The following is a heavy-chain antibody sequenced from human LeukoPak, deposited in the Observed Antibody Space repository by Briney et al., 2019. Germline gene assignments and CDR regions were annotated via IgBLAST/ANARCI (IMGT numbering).Heavy chain of an antibody. D-gene: IGHD2-21*02. CDR2: MNPNSGNT. CDR3: ARERWAYCGGGCYHLAPDWEPHYYYYYGMDV. Sequence: ASVKVSCKASGYTFTSYDINWVRQATGQGLEWMGWMNPNSGNTGYAQKFQGRVTMTRNTSISTAYMELSSLRSEDTAVYYCARERWAYCGGGCYHLAPDWEPHYYYYYGMDVWGQGTTVTVSS. CDR1: GYTFTSYD. V-gene: IGHV1-8*01. J-gene: IGHJ6*02.